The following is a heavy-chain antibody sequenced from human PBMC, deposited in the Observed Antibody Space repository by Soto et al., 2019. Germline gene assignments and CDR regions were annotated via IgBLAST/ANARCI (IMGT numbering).Heavy chain of an antibody. CDR2: ISSSSSYI. D-gene: IGHD6-13*01. CDR1: GFTFSSYS. Sequence: GGSLRLSCAASGFTFSSYSMNWVRQAPGKGLEWVSSISSSSSYIYYPDSVKGRFTLSRDKAKNSLYLQMNSLRAEDTAVYYCARDYRPYSSPRQYYFDYWGQGTLVTVSS. V-gene: IGHV3-21*01. CDR3: ARDYRPYSSPRQYYFDY. J-gene: IGHJ4*02.